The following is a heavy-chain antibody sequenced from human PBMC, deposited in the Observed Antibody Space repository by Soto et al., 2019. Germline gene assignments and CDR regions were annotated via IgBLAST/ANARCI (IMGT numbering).Heavy chain of an antibody. J-gene: IGHJ4*02. CDR3: AKDRGWSSADLEY. V-gene: IGHV3-30*18. D-gene: IGHD6-19*01. CDR1: GFTFSSFG. CDR2: ISYDGSSD. Sequence: QVQLVESGGGVVQPGRPLRLSCAASGFTFSSFGMHWVRQAPGKGLEWVALISYDGSSDYYVDSVKGRFTISRDKSKNTLYLQMNSLRPEDTAVYYCAKDRGWSSADLEYWGQGTLVTVSS.